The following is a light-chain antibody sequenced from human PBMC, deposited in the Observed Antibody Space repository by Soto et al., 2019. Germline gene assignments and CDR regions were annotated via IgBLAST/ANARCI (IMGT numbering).Light chain of an antibody. Sequence: EIVMTPSPATLSVSPGERVTLSCRASQSVSSRLAWYHQKPGQSPRLLIYGASTRATGIPARFSGSGSGTDFTLTISSLQPEDFATYYCLQDYNYPWTFGQGTKVDIK. CDR2: GAS. CDR3: LQDYNYPWT. V-gene: IGKV3-15*01. J-gene: IGKJ1*01. CDR1: QSVSSR.